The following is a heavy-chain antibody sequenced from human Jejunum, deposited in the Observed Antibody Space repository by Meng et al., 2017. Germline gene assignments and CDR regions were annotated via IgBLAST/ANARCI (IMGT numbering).Heavy chain of an antibody. CDR2: IYYGGTT. J-gene: IGHJ4*02. D-gene: IGHD5-18*01. CDR1: GCSVSRGSYY. CDR3: ARGSRGYSYG. Sequence: QGWVEESGPGLVRASATLSLTCTVSGCSVSRGSYYWSWIRQPPGKGLEWIGYIYYGGTTNYNPSLKSRVTISADTSKNQFSLKLSSVTAADTAVYYCARGSRGYSYGWGQGTLATVSS. V-gene: IGHV4-61*01.